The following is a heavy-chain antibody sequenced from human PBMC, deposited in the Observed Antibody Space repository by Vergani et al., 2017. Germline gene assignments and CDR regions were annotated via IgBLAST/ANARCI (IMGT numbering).Heavy chain of an antibody. CDR3: ARGPDTAMVTGFYYMDV. CDR2: IYYSGST. Sequence: QVQLQESGPGLVKPSETLSLTCTVSGGSISSYYWSLIRQPPGKGLEWIGYIYYSGSTNYNPSLKSRVTISVDTSKNQFSLKLSSVTAADTAVYYCARGPDTAMVTGFYYMDVWGKGTTVTVSS. CDR1: GGSISSYY. J-gene: IGHJ6*03. D-gene: IGHD5-18*01. V-gene: IGHV4-59*01.